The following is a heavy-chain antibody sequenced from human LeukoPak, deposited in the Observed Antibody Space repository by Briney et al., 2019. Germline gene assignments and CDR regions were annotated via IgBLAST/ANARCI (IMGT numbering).Heavy chain of an antibody. J-gene: IGHJ6*02. CDR3: ARSLWFGELLSENYYYYGMDG. Sequence: PGGSLRLSCAASGFTVSSNYMSWVRQAPGKGLEWVSVIYSGGSTYYADSVKGRFTISRDNSKNTLYLQMNSLRAEDTAVYYCARSLWFGELLSENYYYYGMDGWGQGTTVTVSS. V-gene: IGHV3-53*01. CDR2: IYSGGST. D-gene: IGHD3-10*01. CDR1: GFTVSSNY.